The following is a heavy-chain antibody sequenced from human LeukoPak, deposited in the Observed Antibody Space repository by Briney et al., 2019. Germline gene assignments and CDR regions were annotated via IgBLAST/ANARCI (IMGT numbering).Heavy chain of an antibody. J-gene: IGHJ5*02. Sequence: SGTLSLTCAVSGGSISSSNWWSWVRQPPGKGLEWIGEIYHSGSTNYNPSLKSRLTISVDTSKNQFSMKLSSVIAADTAVYYCARGGGVADNWFDPWGQGTLVTVSS. CDR2: IYHSGST. CDR3: ARGGGVADNWFDP. V-gene: IGHV4-4*02. D-gene: IGHD2-15*01. CDR1: GGSISSSNW.